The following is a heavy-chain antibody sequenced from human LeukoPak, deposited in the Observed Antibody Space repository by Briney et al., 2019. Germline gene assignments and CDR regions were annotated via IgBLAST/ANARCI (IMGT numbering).Heavy chain of an antibody. CDR1: GGSISSYY. J-gene: IGHJ6*02. D-gene: IGHD2-2*02. V-gene: IGHV4-34*01. Sequence: SETLSLTCSVSGGSISSYYWSWIRQPPGKGLEWIGEINHSGSTNYNPSLKSRVTISVDTSKNQFSLKLSSVTAADTAVYYCARACSTSCYKTYYYYYYGMDVRGQGTTVTVSS. CDR3: ARACSTSCYKTYYYYYYGMDV. CDR2: INHSGST.